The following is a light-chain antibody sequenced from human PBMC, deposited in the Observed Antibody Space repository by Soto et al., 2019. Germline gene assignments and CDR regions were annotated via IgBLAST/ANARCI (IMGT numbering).Light chain of an antibody. J-gene: IGKJ4*01. Sequence: DIQMTQSPSSLSASVGDRVTITCRASQSIANYLNWYQQKPGKAPKLLIHAASSLQSGVPSGFGGSGSGTDFALTISSLQPEDFAAYYCQQSYSAPLTFGGGTKVDIK. CDR1: QSIANY. CDR3: QQSYSAPLT. V-gene: IGKV1-39*01. CDR2: AAS.